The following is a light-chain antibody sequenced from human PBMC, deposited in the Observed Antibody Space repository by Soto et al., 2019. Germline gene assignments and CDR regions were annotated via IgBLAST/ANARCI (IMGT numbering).Light chain of an antibody. CDR2: DVS. J-gene: IGLJ1*01. CDR3: SSDTSSSTSNYV. V-gene: IGLV2-14*01. CDR1: SSDVGGYNY. Sequence: QSAMTQPASVSGSPGQSITISCTGTSSDVGGYNYVSWYQQHPGKAPKLMIYDVSNRPSGVSNRFSGSKSGNTASLTISGLQAEDEADYYCSSDTSSSTSNYVFGTGTKVTVL.